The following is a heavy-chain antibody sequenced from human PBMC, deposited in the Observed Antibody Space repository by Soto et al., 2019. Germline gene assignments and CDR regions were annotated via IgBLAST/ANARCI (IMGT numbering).Heavy chain of an antibody. D-gene: IGHD1-1*01. J-gene: IGHJ4*02. CDR2: IKSKTDGGTT. Sequence: EVQLVESGGGLVKPGGSLRLSCAASGFTFSNAWMSWVRQAPGKGLEWVGRIKSKTDGGTTDYAAPVKGRFTISRDDSKNPLSLKMNSLKTGDTAVYYCPTGYFSVLWGQGPLVTVSS. CDR3: PTGYFSVL. V-gene: IGHV3-15*01. CDR1: GFTFSNAW.